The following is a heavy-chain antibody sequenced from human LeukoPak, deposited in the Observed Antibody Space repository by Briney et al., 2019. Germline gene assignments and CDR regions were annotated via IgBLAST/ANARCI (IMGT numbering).Heavy chain of an antibody. D-gene: IGHD4-23*01. V-gene: IGHV1-2*02. CDR3: ARDFPGGNTFDC. CDR2: IKPNSGDT. J-gene: IGHJ4*02. CDR1: GYTFTGYY. Sequence: ASVKVSCKTSGYTFTGYYMHWVRQAPGQGLEWMGWIKPNSGDTDYAQKFQGRATMTRDTSISTAYMELSRLRSDDTAVYYCARDFPGGNTFDCWGQGTLVTVSS.